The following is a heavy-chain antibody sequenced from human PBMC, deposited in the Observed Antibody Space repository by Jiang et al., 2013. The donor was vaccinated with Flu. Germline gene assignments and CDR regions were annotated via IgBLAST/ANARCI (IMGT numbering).Heavy chain of an antibody. V-gene: IGHV3-72*01. CDR2: SRNKAESYST. CDR3: TRERNEVVNGPIDY. CDR1: GFPFSDHY. D-gene: IGHD2-2*01. Sequence: LVQPGGSLRLSCAVSGFPFSDHYMDWVRQAPGKGLEWVARSRNKAESYSTGYAASVKGRFTISRDEANNALYLQMNSLKTEDTAVYYCTRERNEVVNGPIDYWGQGTQVTVSS. J-gene: IGHJ4*02.